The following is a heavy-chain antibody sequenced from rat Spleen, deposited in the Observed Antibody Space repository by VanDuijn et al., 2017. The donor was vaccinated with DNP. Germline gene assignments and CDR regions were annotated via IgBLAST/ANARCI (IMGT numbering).Heavy chain of an antibody. CDR3: VTRGTGSDNWFAY. D-gene: IGHD5-1*01. CDR1: GLNFSDYW. V-gene: IGHV4-2*01. Sequence: EVKLVESGGVLVQPGRSLKLSCAASGLNFSDYWMGWVRQAPGKGLEWMGEIKQDSTIINHNPSLRDRFTISRDNAQNSQYLQMNNLGSEDTAIYYCVTRGTGSDNWFAYWGQGTLVTVSS. J-gene: IGHJ3*01. CDR2: IKQDSTII.